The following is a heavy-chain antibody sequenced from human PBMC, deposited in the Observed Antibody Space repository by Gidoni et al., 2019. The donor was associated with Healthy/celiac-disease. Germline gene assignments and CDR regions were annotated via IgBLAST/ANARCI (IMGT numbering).Heavy chain of an antibody. CDR1: GGSFIGYY. Sequence: VQLQQWGAGLLKPSATLSLTCAVYGGSFIGYYWSWIRQPPGKGLEWIEEINHSGSTNSNPSLKSRVTISVDTAKNQFSLKLSSVTAADTAVYYCARVTPVYSSGWYNRGKNWFDPWGQGTLVTVSS. D-gene: IGHD6-19*01. J-gene: IGHJ5*02. CDR2: INHSGST. V-gene: IGHV4-34*01. CDR3: ARVTPVYSSGWYNRGKNWFDP.